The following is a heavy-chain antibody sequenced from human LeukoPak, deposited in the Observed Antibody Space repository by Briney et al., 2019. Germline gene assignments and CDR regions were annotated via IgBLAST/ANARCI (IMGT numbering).Heavy chain of an antibody. CDR3: AKDIGTSYYYYYGMDV. CDR1: GFTFDDYA. Sequence: GGSLRLSCAASGFTFDDYAMHWVRQAPGKGLERVSGISWNSGSIGYADSVKGRFTISRDNAKNSLYLQMNSLRAEDTALYYCAKDIGTSYYYYYGMDVWGQGTTVTVSS. D-gene: IGHD2-2*01. V-gene: IGHV3-9*01. J-gene: IGHJ6*02. CDR2: ISWNSGSI.